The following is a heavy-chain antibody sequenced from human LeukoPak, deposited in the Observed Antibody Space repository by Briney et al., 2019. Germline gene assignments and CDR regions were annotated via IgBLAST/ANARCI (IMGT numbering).Heavy chain of an antibody. CDR3: ATLSSNLYYFDY. D-gene: IGHD6-13*01. V-gene: IGHV4-31*03. Sequence: PSQTLSLTCTVSGGSISSGGNSWSWIRQLPGKGLEWIGYMYYSGSTYYNPSLKSRVTMSVDTSKDQFPLKLSSVTAADTAVYYCATLSSNLYYFDYWGQGTLVTVSS. CDR1: GGSISSGGNS. J-gene: IGHJ4*02. CDR2: MYYSGST.